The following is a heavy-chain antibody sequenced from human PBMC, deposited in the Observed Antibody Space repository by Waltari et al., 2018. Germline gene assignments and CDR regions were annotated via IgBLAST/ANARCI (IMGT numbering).Heavy chain of an antibody. D-gene: IGHD1-7*01. Sequence: QVQLQESGPGLVKPSETLSLTCAVSGYSIRSGYYWGWIRQPPGKGLEWIGSIYHSGSTYYNPSLKSRVTISVDTSKNQFSLKLSSVTAADTAVYYCARASITGTQVDYWGQGTLVTVSS. CDR3: ARASITGTQVDY. CDR2: IYHSGST. CDR1: GYSIRSGYY. J-gene: IGHJ4*02. V-gene: IGHV4-38-2*01.